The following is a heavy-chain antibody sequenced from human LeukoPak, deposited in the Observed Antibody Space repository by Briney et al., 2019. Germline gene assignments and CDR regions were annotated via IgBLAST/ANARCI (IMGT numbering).Heavy chain of an antibody. Sequence: SETLSLTCVVSGGPFSTSNWWCWVRQPPGKGLQWIGEIVHRGITNYNPSLTSRVTVSLDKSKKTFSLRLSSVTAADTAVYYCAKDLRVGVIDAFDIWGQGTMVTVSS. CDR1: GGPFSTSNW. J-gene: IGHJ3*02. V-gene: IGHV4-4*02. CDR3: AKDLRVGVIDAFDI. D-gene: IGHD3-10*01. CDR2: IVHRGIT.